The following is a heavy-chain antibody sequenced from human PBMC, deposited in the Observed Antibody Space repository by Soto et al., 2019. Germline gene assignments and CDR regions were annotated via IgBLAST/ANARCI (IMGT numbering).Heavy chain of an antibody. D-gene: IGHD3-3*01. Sequence: GGSLRLSCAPSGFTFSSYAMSWVRQAPGKGLEWVSAISGSGGSTYYADSVKGRFTISRDNSKNTLYLQMNGLRAEDTAVYYCAKDFGVVPLNWFDPWGQGTLVTVSS. CDR3: AKDFGVVPLNWFDP. CDR1: GFTFSSYA. V-gene: IGHV3-23*01. J-gene: IGHJ5*02. CDR2: ISGSGGST.